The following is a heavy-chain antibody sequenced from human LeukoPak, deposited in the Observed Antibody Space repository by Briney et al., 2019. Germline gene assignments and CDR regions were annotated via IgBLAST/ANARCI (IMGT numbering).Heavy chain of an antibody. D-gene: IGHD3-3*01. J-gene: IGHJ2*01. CDR2: ISSSSSYI. V-gene: IGHV3-21*01. Sequence: PGGSLRLSCAASGFTFSSYSMNWVRQAPGQGLEWVSSISSSSSYIYYADSVKGRFTISRDNAKNSLYLQMNSLRAEDTAVYYCATCLDFWSAYWYFDLWGRGTLVTVSS. CDR1: GFTFSSYS. CDR3: ATCLDFWSAYWYFDL.